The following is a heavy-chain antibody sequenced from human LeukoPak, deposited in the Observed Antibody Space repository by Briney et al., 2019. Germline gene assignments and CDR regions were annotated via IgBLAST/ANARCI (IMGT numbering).Heavy chain of an antibody. J-gene: IGHJ4*02. CDR2: ISYDGSNK. V-gene: IGHV3-30-3*01. Sequence: GRSLRPSCAASGFTFSSYAMHWVRQAPGKGLEWVAVISYDGSNKYYADSVKGRFTISRDNSKNTLYLQMNSLRAEDTAVYYCATESYYDSSYDYWGQGTLVTVSS. D-gene: IGHD3-22*01. CDR3: ATESYYDSSYDY. CDR1: GFTFSSYA.